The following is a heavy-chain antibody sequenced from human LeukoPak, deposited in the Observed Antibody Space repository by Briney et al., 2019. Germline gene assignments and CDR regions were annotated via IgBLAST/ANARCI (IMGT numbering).Heavy chain of an antibody. CDR2: ISSNGGST. CDR3: VKDVDIVATMYDY. J-gene: IGHJ4*02. V-gene: IGHV3-64D*09. D-gene: IGHD5-12*01. Sequence: GGSLRLSCSASGFTFSSYAMHWVRQAPGKGLEYVSAISSNGGSTYYADSVKGRFTISRDNSKNTLYLQMSSLRAEDTAVYYCVKDVDIVATMYDYWGQGTLVTVSS. CDR1: GFTFSSYA.